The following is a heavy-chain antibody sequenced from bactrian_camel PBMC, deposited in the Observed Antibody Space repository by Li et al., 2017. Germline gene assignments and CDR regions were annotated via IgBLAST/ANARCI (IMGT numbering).Heavy chain of an antibody. CDR1: GKTGHLSC. D-gene: IGHD2*01. CDR2: IDSDGRT. CDR3: AADVNLGMSDGYCYGVEN. J-gene: IGHJ4*01. V-gene: IGHV3S53*01. Sequence: HVQLVESGGGSVQTGGSLKLSCAASGKTGHLSCLGWFRQAPGKEREGVAGIDSDGRTTYSPSVNGRFTISRDSHKNILYLEMNNLKLEDTAMYQCAADVNLGMSDGYCYGVENWGQGTQVTV.